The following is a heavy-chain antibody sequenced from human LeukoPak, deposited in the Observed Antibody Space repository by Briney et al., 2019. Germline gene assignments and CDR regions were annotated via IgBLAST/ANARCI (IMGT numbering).Heavy chain of an antibody. CDR2: FSRDGVST. D-gene: IGHD2-15*01. Sequence: GGSLRLSCAASGFTFSSYAMNWVRQAPGKGLEWVSTFSRDGVSTDYADSVKGRFTISRDNSKSTLYLQMNSLRAEDTAVYYCAKRGYCNGGSCSSGSPLYYFDSWGQGTLVTVSS. J-gene: IGHJ4*02. CDR3: AKRGYCNGGSCSSGSPLYYFDS. V-gene: IGHV3-23*01. CDR1: GFTFSSYA.